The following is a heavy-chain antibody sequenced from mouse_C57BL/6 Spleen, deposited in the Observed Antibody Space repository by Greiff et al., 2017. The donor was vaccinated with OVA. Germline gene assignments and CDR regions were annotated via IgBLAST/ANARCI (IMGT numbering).Heavy chain of an antibody. CDR1: GYAFSSYW. CDR2: IYPGDGDT. CDR3: ARRHYSSWNYAMDY. J-gene: IGHJ4*01. D-gene: IGHD2-5*01. Sequence: QVQLQQSGAELVKPGASVKISCKASGYAFSSYWMNWVKQRPGEGLEWIGQIYPGDGDTNYNGKFKGKATLTADKSSSTAYMQLSSLTSEDSAVYFCARRHYSSWNYAMDYWGQGTSVTVSS. V-gene: IGHV1-80*01.